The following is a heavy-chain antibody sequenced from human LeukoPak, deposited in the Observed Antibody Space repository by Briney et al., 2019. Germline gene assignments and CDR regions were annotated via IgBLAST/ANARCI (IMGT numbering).Heavy chain of an antibody. CDR1: RFTFSSYT. CDR3: ASMPSTEIYYFYYMDV. D-gene: IGHD2-2*01. V-gene: IGHV3-23*01. Sequence: PGGSLRLSCADSRFTFSSYTMNWVRQAPWKGLEWVSGISANAVSTYYADSVKGRFTISRDNSKNTLYLHMDRLGTEDTAVYYCASMPSTEIYYFYYMDVWGKGTTVTVSS. CDR2: ISANAVST. J-gene: IGHJ6*03.